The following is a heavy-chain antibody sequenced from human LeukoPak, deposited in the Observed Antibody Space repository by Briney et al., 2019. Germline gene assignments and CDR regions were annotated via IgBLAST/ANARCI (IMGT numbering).Heavy chain of an antibody. D-gene: IGHD5-18*01. CDR2: INHNGNVN. V-gene: IGHV3-7*03. J-gene: IGHJ6*02. CDR1: GFTFSSYW. CDR3: ARDAVDTANAV. Sequence: GGSLRLSCAASGFTFSSYWMNWARQAPGKGLEWVASINHNGNVNYYVDSVKGRFTISRDNAKNSLYLQMSNLRAEGTAVYYCARDAVDTANAVWGQGTTVTVSS.